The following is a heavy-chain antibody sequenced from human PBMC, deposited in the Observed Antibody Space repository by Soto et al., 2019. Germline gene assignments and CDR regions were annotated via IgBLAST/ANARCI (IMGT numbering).Heavy chain of an antibody. D-gene: IGHD2-2*01. V-gene: IGHV3-23*01. J-gene: IGHJ4*02. CDR2: VSSSGNNT. CDR3: AKSGGYCRTTTCPRSVDS. Sequence: PGGSLRLSCAASGFTFSSYGMNWVRQAPGKGLEWVSTVSSSGNNTYYADSVKGRFTISRDNPKNTLFLLMNSLRAEDTAVYYCAKSGGYCRTTTCPRSVDSWGQGTLVTVSS. CDR1: GFTFSSYG.